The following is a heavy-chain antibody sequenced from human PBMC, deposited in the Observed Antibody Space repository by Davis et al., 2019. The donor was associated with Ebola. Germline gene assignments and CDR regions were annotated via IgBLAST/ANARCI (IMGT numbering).Heavy chain of an antibody. Sequence: ASVKVSCKASGFTLTKYAIHWVRQAPGQRLEWMGWVHGGNGNTKYSQRFQGRVTITADTSASTVYLDLTSLRSEDTAVFYCARATFGYNSGWYADYWGPGSLVTVSS. D-gene: IGHD6-19*01. V-gene: IGHV1-3*01. CDR1: GFTLTKYA. J-gene: IGHJ4*02. CDR2: VHGGNGNT. CDR3: ARATFGYNSGWYADY.